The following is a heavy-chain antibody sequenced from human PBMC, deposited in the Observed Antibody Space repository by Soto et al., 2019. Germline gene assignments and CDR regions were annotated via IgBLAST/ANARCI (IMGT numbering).Heavy chain of an antibody. V-gene: IGHV1-46*01. CDR1: ADTFTSYY. CDR3: ARYRATVTTLSGEFGATPRRYGMDV. CDR2: INPNGGST. Sequence: ASVKVSCKAPADTFTSYYIHWVRQAPGHGLEWMGIINPNGGSTRFAQTFQGRITMTTDTSTSTVYMELRSLRSDDTAVYYCARYRATVTTLSGEFGATPRRYGMDVWGQGTTVTVSS. J-gene: IGHJ6*02. D-gene: IGHD4-4*01.